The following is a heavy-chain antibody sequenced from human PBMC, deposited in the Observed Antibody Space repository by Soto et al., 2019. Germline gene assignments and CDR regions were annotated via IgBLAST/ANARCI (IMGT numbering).Heavy chain of an antibody. V-gene: IGHV3-30*02. J-gene: IGHJ5*02. CDR3: AKDHDPHITGPSDL. CDR2: IPYDGSNK. D-gene: IGHD1-20*01. Sequence: GGSLRLSCAASRFTFSTYGMHWVRQAPGKGLEWVSFIPYDGSNKYYADSVKGRFTISRDNSKNTLYLQMNSLRVEDTAVFYCAKDHDPHITGPSDLWGQGTLVTVS. CDR1: RFTFSTYG.